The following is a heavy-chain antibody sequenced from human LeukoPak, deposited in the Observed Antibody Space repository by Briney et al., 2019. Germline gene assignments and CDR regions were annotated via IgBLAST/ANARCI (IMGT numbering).Heavy chain of an antibody. J-gene: IGHJ4*02. CDR1: GFTFDDYG. V-gene: IGHV3-74*01. CDR2: INNVGSST. D-gene: IGHD1-26*01. Sequence: GGSLRLSCSASGFTFDDYGMSWVRQAPGKGLVWVSRINNVGSSTTYADSVKGRFTISRDNAKNTLYLQMNSLSAEDTAVYYCAREVSGSSYFDYWGQGTQVTVSS. CDR3: AREVSGSSYFDY.